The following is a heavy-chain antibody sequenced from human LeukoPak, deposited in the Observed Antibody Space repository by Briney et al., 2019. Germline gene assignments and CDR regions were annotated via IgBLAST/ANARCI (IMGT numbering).Heavy chain of an antibody. CDR1: GFVFSNYW. CDR2: IQSDGSGT. CDR3: ARDNTGSIDH. J-gene: IGHJ4*02. V-gene: IGHV3-74*01. Sequence: PGGSLRLSCTASGFVFSNYWMLWVRQAPGKGLEWVSLIQSDGSGTTYTDSMKGRFIISRDNAKNTLYLQMTSLTAEDTAVYYCARDNTGSIDHWGQGTLVIVSS. D-gene: IGHD2-8*02.